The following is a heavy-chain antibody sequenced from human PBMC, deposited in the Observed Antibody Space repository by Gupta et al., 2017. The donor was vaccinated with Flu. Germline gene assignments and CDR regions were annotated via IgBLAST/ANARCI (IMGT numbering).Heavy chain of an antibody. CDR2: IYWDDDK. CDR3: AHSVGSAAGGSSSHYYDSSGYYSFSFDY. J-gene: IGHJ4*02. D-gene: IGHD3-22*01. V-gene: IGHV2-5*02. CDR1: GFSLSTSGVG. Sequence: QITLKESGPTLVKPTQTLTLTCTFSGFSLSTSGVGVGWIRQPPGKALEWLALIYWDDDKRYSPSLKSRLTITKDTSKNQVVLTMTNMDPVDTATYYCAHSVGSAAGGSSSHYYDSSGYYSFSFDYWGQGTLVTVSS.